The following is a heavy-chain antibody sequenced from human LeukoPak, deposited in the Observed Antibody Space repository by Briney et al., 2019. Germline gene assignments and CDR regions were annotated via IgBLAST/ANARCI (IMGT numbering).Heavy chain of an antibody. CDR1: GFTFSSYA. J-gene: IGHJ4*02. V-gene: IGHV3-23*01. CDR3: AKKMTITGWLYYFDY. D-gene: IGHD5-24*01. CDR2: ISDSGDST. Sequence: GGSLRLSCAVSGFTFSSYAMSWVRQAPGRGLEWVSAISDSGDSTYYADSVKGRFTVSRDNSKNTLYLQMNSLRAEDTAVYYCAKKMTITGWLYYFDYWGQGTLVTVSS.